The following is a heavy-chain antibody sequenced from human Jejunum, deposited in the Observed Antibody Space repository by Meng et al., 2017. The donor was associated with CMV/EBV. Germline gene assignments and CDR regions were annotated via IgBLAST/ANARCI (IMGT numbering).Heavy chain of an antibody. CDR2: INAGDGYT. CDR1: GYTVSNYA. V-gene: IGHV1-3*01. D-gene: IGHD3-22*01. Sequence: CKAFGYTVSNYAMHWVRQAPGQRLEWMGWINAGDGYTKYSQKFQGRVTLTRDTSASKAYMELSSLNSEDTAVYYCARNTRDNSGSDYWGQGTLVTVSS. J-gene: IGHJ4*02. CDR3: ARNTRDNSGSDY.